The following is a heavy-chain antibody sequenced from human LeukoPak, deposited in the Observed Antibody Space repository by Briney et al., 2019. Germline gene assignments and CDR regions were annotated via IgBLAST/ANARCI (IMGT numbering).Heavy chain of an antibody. Sequence: ASVKVSCKASGGTFSSYAISWVRQAPGQGLEWMGGIIPIFGTANYAQKFQGRVTITADKSTSTAYMELSSLRSEDTAVYYCARSDIQLGEDDYWGQGTLVTVSS. D-gene: IGHD5-18*01. CDR2: IIPIFGTA. CDR1: GGTFSSYA. J-gene: IGHJ4*02. V-gene: IGHV1-69*06. CDR3: ARSDIQLGEDDY.